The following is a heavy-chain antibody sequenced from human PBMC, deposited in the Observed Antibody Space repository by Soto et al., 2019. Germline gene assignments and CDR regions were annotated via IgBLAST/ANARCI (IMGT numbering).Heavy chain of an antibody. CDR2: IYYSGST. J-gene: IGHJ4*02. CDR1: GDSISSRSYY. V-gene: IGHV4-39*01. Sequence: SETLSLTCTVTGDSISSRSYYWGWIRQPPGKGLEWIGSIYYSGSTYNNPSLRSRVSMSIDTSKDQFSLKLKSVTAADTALYFGARSRNSVVTQDSFDVWGPGSLVTLSS. CDR3: ARSRNSVVTQDSFDV. D-gene: IGHD2-21*02.